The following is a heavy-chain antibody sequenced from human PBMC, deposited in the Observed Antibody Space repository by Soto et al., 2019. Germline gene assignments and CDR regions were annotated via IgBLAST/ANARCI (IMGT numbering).Heavy chain of an antibody. CDR2: IWYDGSNK. Sequence: QVQLVESGGGVVQPGRSLSLSCAASGFTFSLYGMHWVRQAPGKGLEWVAVIWYDGSNKFYADSVKGRFTISRDNSKNTLYVQMNSLRDEDTAVYYCARGLRGISFYGMDVWGQGTTVIVSS. CDR3: ARGLRGISFYGMDV. V-gene: IGHV3-33*01. D-gene: IGHD3-16*01. CDR1: GFTFSLYG. J-gene: IGHJ6*02.